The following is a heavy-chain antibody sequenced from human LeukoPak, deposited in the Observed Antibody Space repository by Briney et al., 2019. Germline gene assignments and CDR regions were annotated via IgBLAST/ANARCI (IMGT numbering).Heavy chain of an antibody. J-gene: IGHJ3*02. D-gene: IGHD3-22*01. CDR3: AGLYDSSGYDAFDI. V-gene: IGHV3-7*01. CDR2: IKQDGSEK. Sequence: GGSLRLSCAASGFTFSSYWMSWVRQAPGKGLEWVANIKQDGSEKYYVDSVKGRFTISRDNAKNSLYLQMNSLRAEDTAVYYCAGLYDSSGYDAFDIWGQGTMVTVSS. CDR1: GFTFSSYW.